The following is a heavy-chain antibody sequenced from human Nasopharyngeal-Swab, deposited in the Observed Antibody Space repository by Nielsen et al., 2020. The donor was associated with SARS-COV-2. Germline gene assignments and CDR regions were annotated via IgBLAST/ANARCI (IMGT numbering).Heavy chain of an antibody. CDR1: GFSFNSFA. J-gene: IGHJ4*02. Sequence: GGSLSLSCSASGFSFNSFAMSWVLQAPGKGLEWVSGISGGGDSTHYADSVKGRFTISRDNSRKTLYLQMNSLRAEDTAVYHCAKANTRDFDYWGQGTLVTVSS. CDR2: ISGGGDST. CDR3: AKANTRDFDY. V-gene: IGHV3-23*01.